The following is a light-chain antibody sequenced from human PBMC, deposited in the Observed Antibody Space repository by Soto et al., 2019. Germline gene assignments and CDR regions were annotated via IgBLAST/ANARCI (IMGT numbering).Light chain of an antibody. V-gene: IGKV1-5*03. CDR2: KAS. CDR1: QSISSW. J-gene: IGKJ1*01. Sequence: DIPMNQSPSTLSASVGDRVTINCRASQSISSWLAWYQQKPGKAPKLLIYKASSLESGVPSRFSGSGSGTEFTLTISSLQPDDFATYYCQHYNIYPWTFAQGTKVDIK. CDR3: QHYNIYPWT.